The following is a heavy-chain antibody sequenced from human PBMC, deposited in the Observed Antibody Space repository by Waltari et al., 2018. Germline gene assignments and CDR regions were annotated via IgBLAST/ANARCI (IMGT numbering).Heavy chain of an antibody. J-gene: IGHJ5*02. V-gene: IGHV2-5*01. CDR2: IYFQDER. Sequence: QITLKESGPTLVRPTQTLTLTCSFSGFSITTPGVGVGWFRQPPGGALEWLALIYFQDERRYSASLRTRLTITRDASKNQVVLTMTDMDPADTATYFCAHRGPTAFPGLDPFDPWGQGTLVIVSS. CDR3: AHRGPTAFPGLDPFDP. CDR1: GFSITTPGVG. D-gene: IGHD2-21*02.